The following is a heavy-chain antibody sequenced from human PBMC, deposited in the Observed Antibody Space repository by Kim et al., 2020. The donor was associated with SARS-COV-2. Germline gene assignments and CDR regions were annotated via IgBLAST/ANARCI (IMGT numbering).Heavy chain of an antibody. J-gene: IGHJ3*01. V-gene: IGHV3-11*04. CDR3: ARVHYYDSSGYYGLDG. CDR2: ISGGNVI. D-gene: IGHD3-22*01. CDR1: GFRFTDYY. Sequence: GSLRLSCAASGFRFTDYYMTWIRQAPGKGLEWISYISGGNVIYYADSVKGRFTVSRDNAEDSVYLQLNGPRAEDTAVYYCARVHYYDSSGYYGLDGWG.